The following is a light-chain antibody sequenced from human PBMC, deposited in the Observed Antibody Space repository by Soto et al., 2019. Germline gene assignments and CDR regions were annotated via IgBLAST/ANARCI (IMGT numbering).Light chain of an antibody. J-gene: IGKJ1*01. Sequence: AIQVTQSPSSLSASVGDRVTITCRTSQGIRSALGWYQQKPGKVPKLLIYAASTLQSGVPSRLSGSGSGRDFTLTISSLQPEDFATYYCLLDYSYFWAFGQGTKVEIK. CDR1: QGIRSA. CDR3: LLDYSYFWA. CDR2: AAS. V-gene: IGKV1-6*01.